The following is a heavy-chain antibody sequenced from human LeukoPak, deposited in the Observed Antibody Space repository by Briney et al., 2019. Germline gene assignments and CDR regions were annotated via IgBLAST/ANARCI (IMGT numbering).Heavy chain of an antibody. Sequence: GGSLRLSCAASGFTFSSYGMHWVRQAPGKGLEWVAFIRYDGSNKYYADSVKGRFTISRDNSKNTLYLQMNSLRAEDTAVYYWAKPSGKKKGIRRGLKIDYGGQGPLPTAPS. CDR1: GFTFSSYG. CDR2: IRYDGSNK. D-gene: IGHD5-18*01. CDR3: AKPSGKKKGIRRGLKIDY. V-gene: IGHV3-30*02. J-gene: IGHJ4*02.